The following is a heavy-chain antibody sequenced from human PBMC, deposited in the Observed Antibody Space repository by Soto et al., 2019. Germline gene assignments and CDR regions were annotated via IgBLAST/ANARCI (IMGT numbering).Heavy chain of an antibody. V-gene: IGHV4-59*01. CDR3: ARGWRYCSSTSCYHYYFDY. Sequence: PSETLSLICTVSGCSISSYYWSWIRQPPGKGLEWIGYIYYSGSTNYNPSLKSRVTISVDTSKNQFSLKLSSVTAADTAVYYCARGWRYCSSTSCYHYYFDYWGQGTLVTVSS. J-gene: IGHJ4*02. CDR1: GCSISSYY. CDR2: IYYSGST. D-gene: IGHD2-2*01.